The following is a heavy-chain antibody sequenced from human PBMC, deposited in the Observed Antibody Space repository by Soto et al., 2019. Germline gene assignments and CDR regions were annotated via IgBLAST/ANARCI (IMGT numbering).Heavy chain of an antibody. D-gene: IGHD6-19*01. CDR3: ARDQTGSSGWYPRGGYYYYYGMDV. CDR2: INSDGSST. Sequence: LRLSCAASGFTFSSYWMHRVRQAPGKGLVWVSRINSDGSSTSYADSVKGRFTISRDNAKNTLYLQMNSLRAEDTAVYYCARDQTGSSGWYPRGGYYYYYGMDVWGQGTTVTVSS. CDR1: GFTFSSYW. J-gene: IGHJ6*02. V-gene: IGHV3-74*01.